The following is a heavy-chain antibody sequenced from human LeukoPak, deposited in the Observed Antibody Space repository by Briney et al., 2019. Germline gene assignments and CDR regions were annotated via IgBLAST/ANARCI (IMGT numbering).Heavy chain of an antibody. CDR2: IYTSGTT. Sequence: SETLSLTCTVSGVSISSGGSYWNWIRQPAGKVLEWIGRIYTSGTTNYNPSLKSRVTISVDTSKNQFSLKLSSVTAADTAVYYCARDQGNWNSYYMDVWGKGTTVTVSS. CDR3: ARDQGNWNSYYMDV. J-gene: IGHJ6*03. V-gene: IGHV4-61*02. CDR1: GVSISSGGSY. D-gene: IGHD1-1*01.